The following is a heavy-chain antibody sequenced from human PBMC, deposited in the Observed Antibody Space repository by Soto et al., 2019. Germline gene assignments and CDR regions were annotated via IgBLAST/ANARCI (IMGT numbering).Heavy chain of an antibody. Sequence: SETLSLTCTVSGGSISSYYWSWIRQPPGKGLEWIGSIYYSGSTYYNPSLKSRVTISVDTSKNQFSLKLSSVTAADTAVYYCARRASLEYTRRFDPWGQGTLVTVS. CDR2: IYYSGST. CDR1: GGSISSYY. V-gene: IGHV4-59*05. J-gene: IGHJ5*02. CDR3: ARRASLEYTRRFDP. D-gene: IGHD6-6*01.